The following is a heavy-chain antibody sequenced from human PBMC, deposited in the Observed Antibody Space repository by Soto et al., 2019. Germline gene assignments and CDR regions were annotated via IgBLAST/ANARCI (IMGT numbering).Heavy chain of an antibody. V-gene: IGHV4-59*01. CDR1: GGSINGYY. CDR2: IYYSGST. J-gene: IGHJ4*02. CDR3: ARGPSSSIDY. Sequence: QVQLQESGPGLVKPSETLSLTCTVSGGSINGYYWSWIRQPPGKGLEWIGSIYYSGSTNYNPSLKSRVTISVDTSKNQFYLNLSSVTAADTAVYYCARGPSSSIDYWGQGTLVTVSS.